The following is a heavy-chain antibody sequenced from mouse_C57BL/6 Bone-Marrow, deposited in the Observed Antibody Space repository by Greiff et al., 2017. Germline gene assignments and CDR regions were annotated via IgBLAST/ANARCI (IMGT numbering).Heavy chain of an antibody. D-gene: IGHD2-2*01. Sequence: EVQRVESGEGLVKPGGSLKLSCAASGFTFSSYAMSWVRQTPEKRLEWVAYISSGGDYIYYADTVKGRFTISRDNARNTLYLQMSSLKSEDTAMYYCTRERVYYGYDNYYAMDYWGQGTSVTVSS. CDR1: GFTFSSYA. CDR3: TRERVYYGYDNYYAMDY. J-gene: IGHJ4*01. V-gene: IGHV5-9-1*02. CDR2: ISSGGDYI.